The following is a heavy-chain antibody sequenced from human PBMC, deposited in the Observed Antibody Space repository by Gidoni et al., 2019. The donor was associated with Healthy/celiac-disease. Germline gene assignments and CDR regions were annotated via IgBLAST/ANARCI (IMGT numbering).Heavy chain of an antibody. V-gene: IGHV4-34*01. J-gene: IGHJ6*03. Sequence: QVQLQQWGAGLLKPSETLSLTCAVYGGSFSGYYWSWIRQPPGKGLEWIGEINHSGSTNYNPSLKSRVTISVDTSKNQFSLKLSSVTAADTAVYYCARGRAAAGDYYYYMDVWGKGTTVTVSS. CDR2: INHSGST. D-gene: IGHD6-13*01. CDR1: GGSFSGYY. CDR3: ARGRAAAGDYYYYMDV.